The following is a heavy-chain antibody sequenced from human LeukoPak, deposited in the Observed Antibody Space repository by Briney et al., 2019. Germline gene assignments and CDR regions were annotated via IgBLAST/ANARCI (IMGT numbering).Heavy chain of an antibody. CDR1: GFSFSSFW. Sequence: PGGSLRLSCAASGFSFSSFWMTWVRQAPGKGLEWVANIKYDGSEKDYVDSVKGRFTISRDDAKNSLYLQMNSLRAEDTAVYYCSRHLGYCSSTSCYTYAFDIWGQGTMVTVSS. D-gene: IGHD2-2*02. V-gene: IGHV3-7*01. CDR2: IKYDGSEK. J-gene: IGHJ3*02. CDR3: SRHLGYCSSTSCYTYAFDI.